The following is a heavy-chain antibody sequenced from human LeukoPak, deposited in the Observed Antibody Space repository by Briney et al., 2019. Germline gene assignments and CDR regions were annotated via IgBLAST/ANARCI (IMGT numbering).Heavy chain of an antibody. CDR3: ARDGPHYDFWSGPAY. CDR2: INEDGSEK. D-gene: IGHD3-3*01. CDR1: GFTFSSYW. J-gene: IGHJ4*02. V-gene: IGHV3-7*05. Sequence: GGSLRLSCAASGFTFSSYWISWVRQAPGKGLEWVANINEDGSEKYYVDSVKGRFTISRDNAKNSLYLQMDSLRAEDTAVYYCARDGPHYDFWSGPAYWGQGTLVTVSS.